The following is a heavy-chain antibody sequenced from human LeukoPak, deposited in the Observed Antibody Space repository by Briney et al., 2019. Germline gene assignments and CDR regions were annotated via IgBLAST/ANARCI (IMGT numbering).Heavy chain of an antibody. Sequence: SVKVSCKASGGTFRSYAISWVGQAPGQGLEWMGRIIPILGIANYAQKFQGRVTITADKSTSTAYMELSSLRSEDTAVYYCARERYSSSSGFDPWGQGTLVTVSS. V-gene: IGHV1-69*04. J-gene: IGHJ5*02. CDR3: ARERYSSSSGFDP. CDR2: IIPILGIA. CDR1: GGTFRSYA. D-gene: IGHD6-6*01.